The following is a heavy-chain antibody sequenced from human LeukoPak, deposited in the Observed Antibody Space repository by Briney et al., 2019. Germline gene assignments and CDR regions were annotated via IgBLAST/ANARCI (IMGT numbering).Heavy chain of an antibody. CDR1: GFTFSSHW. Sequence: PGGSLRPSCAASGFTFSSHWMHWVRQAPGKGLVWISRIVNDGSGATYVDSVKGRFTTSRDNAKNTLFLQMNSLRAEDTAVYYCVRDSPHSGFNIDFDYWGQGTLVTVSS. V-gene: IGHV3-74*01. J-gene: IGHJ4*02. D-gene: IGHD2-15*01. CDR2: IVNDGSGA. CDR3: VRDSPHSGFNIDFDY.